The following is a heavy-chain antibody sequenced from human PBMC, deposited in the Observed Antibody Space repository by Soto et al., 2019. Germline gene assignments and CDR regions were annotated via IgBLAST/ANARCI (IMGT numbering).Heavy chain of an antibody. Sequence: LRLSCAASGFTFSSYEMNWVRQAPGKGLEWVSYISSSGSTIYYADSVKGRFTISRDNAKNSLYLQMNSLRAEDTAVYYCARFGQLWLRGHYYYYGMDVWGQGTTVTVSS. CDR3: ARFGQLWLRGHYYYYGMDV. D-gene: IGHD5-18*01. V-gene: IGHV3-48*03. CDR1: GFTFSSYE. CDR2: ISSSGSTI. J-gene: IGHJ6*02.